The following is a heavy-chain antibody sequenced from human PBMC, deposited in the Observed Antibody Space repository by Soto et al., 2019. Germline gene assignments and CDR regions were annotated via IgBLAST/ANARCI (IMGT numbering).Heavy chain of an antibody. CDR1: GYTFTSYG. CDR2: ISAYNGNT. CDR3: SLRTSRSPILDY. Sequence: ASVKVSCKASGYTFTSYGISWVRQAPGQGLEWIGWISAYNGNTNYAQKLQGRVTMTTDKSTSTAYMELSSLRSEDTAVYYCSLRTSRSPILDYWGQGTLVTVSS. D-gene: IGHD6-6*01. V-gene: IGHV1-18*01. J-gene: IGHJ4*02.